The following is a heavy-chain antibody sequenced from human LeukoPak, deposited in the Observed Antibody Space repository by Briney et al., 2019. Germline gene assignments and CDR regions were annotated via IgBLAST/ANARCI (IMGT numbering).Heavy chain of an antibody. CDR1: GSTFSDFS. Sequence: GGSLRLSCAASGSTFSDFSMNWVRQAPGKGLEWVSSISSSSSYIYYADSVKGRFTISRDNAKNSLYLQMNSLRADDTAVYYCARAPKLYYDILTGYDPLYYFDYWGQGTLVTVSS. CDR2: ISSSSSYI. V-gene: IGHV3-21*01. J-gene: IGHJ4*02. CDR3: ARAPKLYYDILTGYDPLYYFDY. D-gene: IGHD3-9*01.